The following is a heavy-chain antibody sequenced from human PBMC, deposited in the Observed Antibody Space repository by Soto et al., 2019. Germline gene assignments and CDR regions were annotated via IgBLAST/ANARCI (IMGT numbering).Heavy chain of an antibody. V-gene: IGHV3-48*01. CDR1: GFTFSSYS. J-gene: IGHJ2*01. CDR2: ISSSSSTI. CDR3: ARDQNGDYDDWYFDL. D-gene: IGHD4-17*01. Sequence: EVQLVESGGGLVQPGGSLRLSCAASGFTFSSYSMNWVRQAPGKGLEWVSYISSSSSTIYYADSVKGRFTISRDNAKNSLYLQMNSLRAEDTAVYYSARDQNGDYDDWYFDLWGRGTLVTVSS.